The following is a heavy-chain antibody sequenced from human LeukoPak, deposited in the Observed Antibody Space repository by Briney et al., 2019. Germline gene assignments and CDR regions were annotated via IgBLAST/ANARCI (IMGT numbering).Heavy chain of an antibody. D-gene: IGHD5-18*01. CDR2: IYYSGST. J-gene: IGHJ3*02. Sequence: PSETLSLTCTVSGVSISRYYWSWIRKPPGKGLEWIGYIYYSGSTDYNPSPKSRVTISVDMSKNQFSLRLSSVTAADTAVYYCARGGHTYGTNAFDIWGQGTMVTVSS. CDR3: ARGGHTYGTNAFDI. CDR1: GVSISRYY. V-gene: IGHV4-59*01.